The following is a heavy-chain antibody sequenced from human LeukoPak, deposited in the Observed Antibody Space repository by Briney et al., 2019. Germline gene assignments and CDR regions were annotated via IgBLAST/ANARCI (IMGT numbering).Heavy chain of an antibody. J-gene: IGHJ4*02. V-gene: IGHV4-61*02. CDR3: ARVAGPFDY. Sequence: SETLSLTCTVSGDSISSGDYYWSWIRQPAGKGLEWIGRISSSGSTNYNPSLKSRVTISVDTSKNQFSLKLSSVTAADTAVYYCARVAGPFDYWGQGTLVTVSS. D-gene: IGHD6-19*01. CDR2: ISSSGST. CDR1: GDSISSGDYY.